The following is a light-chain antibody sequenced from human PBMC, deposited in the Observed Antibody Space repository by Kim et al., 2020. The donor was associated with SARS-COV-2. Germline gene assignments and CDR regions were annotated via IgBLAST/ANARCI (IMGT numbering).Light chain of an antibody. CDR3: QQSFGTPYT. V-gene: IGKV1-39*01. CDR1: QSISGY. J-gene: IGKJ2*01. CDR2: AAS. Sequence: DIQLTQSPSSLSASVGDIVSITCRASQSISGYLNWYQHKLGKAPNLLIYAASNLQSGVPSRFSGSGSGTDFTLTISSLQLEDFATYYCQQSFGTPYTFGQGTKLEI.